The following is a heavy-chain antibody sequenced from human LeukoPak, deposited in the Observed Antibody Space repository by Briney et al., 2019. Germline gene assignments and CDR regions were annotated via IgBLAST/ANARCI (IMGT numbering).Heavy chain of an antibody. CDR3: AREPYGGNRVDY. J-gene: IGHJ4*02. V-gene: IGHV3-74*01. CDR2: INSDGSST. Sequence: GGSLIHSCAASGFTFSSNWMHCVRQAPGEGLVWVSRINSDGSSTSYASSENGRFTTSRANATNTPSLQMNSLRAEDTAVYYCAREPYGGNRVDYWGQGTLVTVSS. D-gene: IGHD4-23*01. CDR1: GFTFSSNW.